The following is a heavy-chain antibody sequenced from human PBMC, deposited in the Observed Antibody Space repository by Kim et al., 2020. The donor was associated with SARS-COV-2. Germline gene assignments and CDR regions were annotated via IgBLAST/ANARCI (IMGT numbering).Heavy chain of an antibody. J-gene: IGHJ5*02. V-gene: IGHV1-2*02. CDR1: GYTFTGYY. D-gene: IGHD5-12*01. CDR2: INPNSGGT. CDR3: ARLFSGYDPNWFDP. Sequence: ASVKVSCKASGYTFTGYYMHWVRQAPGQGLEWMGWINPNSGGTNYAQKFQGRVTMTRDTSISTAYMELSRLRSDDTAVYYCARLFSGYDPNWFDPWGQGTLVTVSS.